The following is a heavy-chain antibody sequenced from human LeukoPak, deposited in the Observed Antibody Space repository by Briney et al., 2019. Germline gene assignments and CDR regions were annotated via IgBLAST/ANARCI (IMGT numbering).Heavy chain of an antibody. D-gene: IGHD4-17*01. CDR2: INHSGGT. V-gene: IGHV4-34*01. CDR3: ASSTVTSRDTDY. Sequence: SETLSLTCAVYGGSFSGYYWSWIRQPPGKGLEWIGEINHSGGTNYNPSLKSRVTISVDTSKNQFSLKLSSVTAADTAVYYCASSTVTSRDTDYWGQGTLVTVSS. J-gene: IGHJ4*02. CDR1: GGSFSGYY.